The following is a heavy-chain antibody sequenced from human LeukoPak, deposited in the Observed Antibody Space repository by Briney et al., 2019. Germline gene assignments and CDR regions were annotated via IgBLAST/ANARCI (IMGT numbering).Heavy chain of an antibody. CDR3: ARRRDLYSGSYYPFDY. Sequence: NHGESLKISCKGSGYRFTNYWIGWVRQMPGKGLEWMGIIYPGDSETRYSPSFQGQVTISADKSISTAYLQWSSLKASDTAMYYCARRRDLYSGSYYPFDYWGQGTLVTVSS. CDR2: IYPGDSET. V-gene: IGHV5-51*01. CDR1: GYRFTNYW. J-gene: IGHJ4*02. D-gene: IGHD1-26*01.